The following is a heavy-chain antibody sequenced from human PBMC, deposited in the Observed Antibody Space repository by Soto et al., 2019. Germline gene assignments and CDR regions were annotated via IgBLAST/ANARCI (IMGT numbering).Heavy chain of an antibody. V-gene: IGHV3-30*18. Sequence: PGGSLRLSCAASGFTFSSYAMHWVRQAPGKGLEWVAVISYDGSNKYYADSVKGRFTISRDNSKNTLYLQMNSLRAEDTAVYYCAKDSGSSWYAAFDIWGQGTMVTVSS. CDR1: GFTFSSYA. J-gene: IGHJ3*02. D-gene: IGHD6-13*01. CDR2: ISYDGSNK. CDR3: AKDSGSSWYAAFDI.